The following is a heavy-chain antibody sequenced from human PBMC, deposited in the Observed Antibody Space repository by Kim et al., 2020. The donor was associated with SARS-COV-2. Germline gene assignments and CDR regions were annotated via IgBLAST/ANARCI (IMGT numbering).Heavy chain of an antibody. V-gene: IGHV1-69*01. J-gene: IGHJ4*02. D-gene: IGHD6-19*01. Sequence: AQKFQGRVTITADESTSTAYMELSSLRSEDTAVYYCARVVWAKAVAGFDYWGQGTLVTVSS. CDR3: ARVVWAKAVAGFDY.